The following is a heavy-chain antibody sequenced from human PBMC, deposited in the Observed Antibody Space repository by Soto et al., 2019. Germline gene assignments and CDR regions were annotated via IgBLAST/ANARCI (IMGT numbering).Heavy chain of an antibody. CDR2: IYYSGST. Sequence: QLQLQESGPGLVKPSETLSLTCTVSGGSISSSNYYWGWIRQPPGKGLEWIGSIYYSGSTYYNSYLKRRVTISVDTSRNQFSLKLTSVTAADTAVYYCATLPHYGDPKAGFWGQGTLVTVSS. CDR1: GGSISSSNYY. V-gene: IGHV4-39*01. D-gene: IGHD4-17*01. CDR3: ATLPHYGDPKAGF. J-gene: IGHJ4*02.